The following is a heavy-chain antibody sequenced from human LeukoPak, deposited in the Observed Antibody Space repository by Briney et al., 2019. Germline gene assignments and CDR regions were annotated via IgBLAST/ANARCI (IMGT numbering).Heavy chain of an antibody. CDR2: ISGSGGST. V-gene: IGHV3-23*01. CDR3: AKARTVVVTAIDY. J-gene: IGHJ4*02. D-gene: IGHD2-21*02. CDR1: GFTFSSYA. Sequence: PGGSLRLSCAASGFTFSSYAMSRVRQAPGKGLEWVSAISGSGGSTYYADSVKGRFTISRDNSKNTLYLQMNSLRAEDTAVYYCAKARTVVVTAIDYWGQGTLVTVSS.